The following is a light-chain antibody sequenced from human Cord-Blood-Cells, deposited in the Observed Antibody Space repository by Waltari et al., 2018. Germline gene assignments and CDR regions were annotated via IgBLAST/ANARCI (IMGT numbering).Light chain of an antibody. CDR2: GAS. Sequence: EIVLTQSPGTLSLSPGERATLSCRASQSVSSSNLAWYQQKPGQAPRILIYGASSRATGIPDRCSGSGSATDFTLTISRLEPEDVAVYYCQQYGSTPPWTFGQGTKVEIK. CDR3: QQYGSTPPWT. J-gene: IGKJ1*01. CDR1: QSVSSSN. V-gene: IGKV3-20*01.